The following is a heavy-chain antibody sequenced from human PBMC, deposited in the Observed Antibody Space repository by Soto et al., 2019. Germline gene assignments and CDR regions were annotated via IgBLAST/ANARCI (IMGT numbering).Heavy chain of an antibody. V-gene: IGHV4-34*01. CDR2: INHSGST. J-gene: IGHJ4*02. CDR1: GESFCGYY. Sequence: SETLALTCAVYGESFCGYYWSWIRQPPGKGLEWIGEINHSGSTNYNPSLKSRVTISVDTSKNQFSLKLSSVTAADTAVYYCARGRYSSSGYWGQGTLVTVSS. CDR3: ARGRYSSSGY. D-gene: IGHD6-6*01.